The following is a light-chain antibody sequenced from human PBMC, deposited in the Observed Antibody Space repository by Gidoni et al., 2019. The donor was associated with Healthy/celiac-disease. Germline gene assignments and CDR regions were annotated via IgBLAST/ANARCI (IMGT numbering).Light chain of an antibody. V-gene: IGKV1-39*01. CDR1: QSITTY. J-gene: IGKJ1*01. CDR3: QQTYSTPRT. Sequence: DIQMTQSPSSLSASVGDRVTITCRASQSITTYLNLYQQKPGKAPKLLIFAASSLQSGVPSRFSGSGSGTDFTLTISCLQPEDFATYYCQQTYSTPRTFGQGTKVEIK. CDR2: AAS.